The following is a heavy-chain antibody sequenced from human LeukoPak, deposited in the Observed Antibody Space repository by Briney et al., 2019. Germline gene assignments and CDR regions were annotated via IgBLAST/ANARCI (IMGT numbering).Heavy chain of an antibody. CDR2: ISGSGGST. D-gene: IGHD3-22*01. J-gene: IGHJ6*02. CDR1: GFTFSSYA. CDR3: AKVPTYYDMYGMDV. V-gene: IGHV3-23*01. Sequence: PGGSLRLSCAASGFTFSSYAMSWVRQALGKGLEWVSAISGSGGSTYYADSVKGRFTISRDNSKNTLYLQMNSLRAEDTAVYYCAKVPTYYDMYGMDVWGQGTTVTISS.